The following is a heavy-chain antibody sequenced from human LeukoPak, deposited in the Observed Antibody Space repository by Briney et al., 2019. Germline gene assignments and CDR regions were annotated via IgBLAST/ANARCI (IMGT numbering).Heavy chain of an antibody. V-gene: IGHV1-18*01. D-gene: IGHD6-6*01. J-gene: IGHJ6*02. CDR1: GYTFTSYG. CDR2: ISAYNGNT. Sequence: GASVKVSCKASGYTFTSYGISWVRQAPGQGLEWMGWISAYNGNTNYAQKLQGRVTMTTDTSTSTAYMELRSLRSDDTAVYYCARASYSSSSDYYYGMDVWGQGTTVTVSS. CDR3: ARASYSSSSDYYYGMDV.